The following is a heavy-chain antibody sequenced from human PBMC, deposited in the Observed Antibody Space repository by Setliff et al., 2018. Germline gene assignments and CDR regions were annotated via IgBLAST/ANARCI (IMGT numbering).Heavy chain of an antibody. D-gene: IGHD2-15*01. CDR1: GYIFTAFY. V-gene: IGHV1-2*02. Sequence: ASVKVSCKASGYIFTAFYMQWVRQAPGLGPEWMGWINPKTGDTNYAQSFQGRVTMTRDTSIYTAYMVLSGLRPDDSAIYYCATDSTETPFYSSQSYMEVWGKGTTVTVSS. CDR3: ATDSTETPFYSSQSYMEV. J-gene: IGHJ6*03. CDR2: INPKTGDT.